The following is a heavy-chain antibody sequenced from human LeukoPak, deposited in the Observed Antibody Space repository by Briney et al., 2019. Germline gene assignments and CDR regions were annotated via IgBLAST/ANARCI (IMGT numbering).Heavy chain of an antibody. D-gene: IGHD6-13*01. V-gene: IGHV4-34*09. CDR2: INHSGST. J-gene: IGHJ4*02. Sequence: WIGEINHSGSTNYNPSLKSRVTISVDTSKNQFSLKLSSVTAADTAVYYCARVTGSSWPFDYWGQGTLVTVSS. CDR3: ARVTGSSWPFDY.